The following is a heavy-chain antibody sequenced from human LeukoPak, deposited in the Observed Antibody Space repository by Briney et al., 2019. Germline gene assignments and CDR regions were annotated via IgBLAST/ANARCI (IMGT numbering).Heavy chain of an antibody. D-gene: IGHD6-19*01. Sequence: SETLSLTCAVYGGSFSGYYWSWIRQPPGKGLEWIGEINHSGSTNYNPSLKSRVTISVDTSKNQFSLKLSSMTTANTGVYYCARFTTGGWNPPSFAFDYWGQGTLVTVSS. CDR3: ARFTTGGWNPPSFAFDY. CDR1: GGSFSGYY. J-gene: IGHJ4*02. CDR2: INHSGST. V-gene: IGHV4-34*01.